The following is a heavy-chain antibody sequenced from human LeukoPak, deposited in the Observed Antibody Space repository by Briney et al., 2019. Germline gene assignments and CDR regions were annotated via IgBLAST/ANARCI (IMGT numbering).Heavy chain of an antibody. CDR1: GFTLSDYY. Sequence: PGGSLRLSCAASGFTLSDYYMSWIRPAPGKGLEWVSYISSSGDTIYDADSVKGRFTISRDNTKNSLYLQMNSLRAEDTAVYYCAKAGAVVVVAAKYFDYWGQGTLVTVSS. J-gene: IGHJ4*02. CDR2: ISSSGDTI. V-gene: IGHV3-11*01. D-gene: IGHD2-15*01. CDR3: AKAGAVVVVAAKYFDY.